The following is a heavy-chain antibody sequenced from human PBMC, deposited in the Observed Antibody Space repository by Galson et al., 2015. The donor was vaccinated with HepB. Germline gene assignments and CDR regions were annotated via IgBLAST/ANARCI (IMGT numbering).Heavy chain of an antibody. J-gene: IGHJ5*02. CDR3: ARGPFEYSSFRAKAGYWFDP. V-gene: IGHV3-21*01. CDR1: GFTFSSYS. Sequence: SLRLSCAASGFTFSSYSMNWVRQAPGKGLEWVSSISSSSSYIYYADSVKGRFTISRDNAKNSLYLQMNSLRAEDTAVYYCARGPFEYSSFRAKAGYWFDPWGQGTLVTVSS. D-gene: IGHD6-6*01. CDR2: ISSSSSYI.